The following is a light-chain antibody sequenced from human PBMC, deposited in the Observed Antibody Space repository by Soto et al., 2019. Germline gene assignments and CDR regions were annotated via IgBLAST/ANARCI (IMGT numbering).Light chain of an antibody. V-gene: IGKV3-20*01. Sequence: EIVLTQSPGTLSLSPGERATLSCRSSQSVSSNYLAWYQQKPDQAPRLVIYDVSGRATGIPDRFSGSGSGTDFTITISRLEPEAFAVYYCQQYGSSPTFGQGTKVEIK. CDR2: DVS. CDR3: QQYGSSPT. CDR1: QSVSSNY. J-gene: IGKJ1*01.